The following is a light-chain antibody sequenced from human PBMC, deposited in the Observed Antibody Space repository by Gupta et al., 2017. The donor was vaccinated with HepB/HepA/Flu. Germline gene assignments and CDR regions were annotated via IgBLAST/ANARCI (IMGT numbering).Light chain of an antibody. V-gene: IGLV3-1*01. CDR3: QAWDSSTSVV. CDR1: KLGDKY. CDR2: QDS. J-gene: IGLJ2*01. Sequence: SSELTQPPSVSVSPGQTASITCSGDKLGDKYACWYQQKPGQSPVLVIYQDSKRPAGIPGRFSGSNSGNTATLTISGTQAMDEADYYCQAWDSSTSVVFGGGTKLTVL.